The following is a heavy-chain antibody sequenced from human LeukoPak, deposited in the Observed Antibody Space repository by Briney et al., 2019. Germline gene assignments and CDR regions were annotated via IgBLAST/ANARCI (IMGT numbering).Heavy chain of an antibody. V-gene: IGHV3-49*04. D-gene: IGHD6-13*01. CDR2: IRSTAYGATT. CDR1: GFTFNRNG. J-gene: IGHJ4*02. Sequence: GRSLRLSCAASGFTFNRNGMHWVRQAPEKGLEWVAFIRSTAYGATTEYAASVKDRFTISRDDSKRIAYLQMNSLKTDDTAVYYCTRGVYQLLYFDYWGQGALVTVSS. CDR3: TRGVYQLLYFDY.